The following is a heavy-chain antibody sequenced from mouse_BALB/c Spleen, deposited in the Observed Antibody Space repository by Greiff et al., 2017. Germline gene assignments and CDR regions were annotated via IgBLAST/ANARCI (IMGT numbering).Heavy chain of an antibody. CDR2: IYPYNGGT. CDR3: AREDGNYEGYFDV. V-gene: IGHV1S29*02. Sequence: VQLQQSGPELVKPGASVKISCKASGYTFTDYNMHWVKQSHGKSLEWIGYIYPYNGGTGYNQKFKSKATLTVDNSSSTAYMELRSLTSEDSAVYYCAREDGNYEGYFDVWGAGTTVTVSS. J-gene: IGHJ1*01. D-gene: IGHD2-1*01. CDR1: GYTFTDYN.